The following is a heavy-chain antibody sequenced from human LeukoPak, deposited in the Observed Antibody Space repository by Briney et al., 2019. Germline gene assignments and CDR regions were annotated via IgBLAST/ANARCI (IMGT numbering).Heavy chain of an antibody. V-gene: IGHV4-59*01. CDR1: GDFMRTYY. Sequence: SETLSLTCTVSGDFMRTYYWSWIRQPPGQGLEWIGYISYSGTTNYNPSLNSRVTISLDTSQNQFSLNLNSVTAADTAVYYCARSLYSGTYSFYFDYWGRGTLVTVSS. CDR2: ISYSGTT. J-gene: IGHJ4*02. D-gene: IGHD1-26*01. CDR3: ARSLYSGTYSFYFDY.